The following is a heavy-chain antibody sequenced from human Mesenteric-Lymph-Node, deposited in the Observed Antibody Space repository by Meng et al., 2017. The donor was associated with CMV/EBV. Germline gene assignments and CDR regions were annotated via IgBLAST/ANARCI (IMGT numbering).Heavy chain of an antibody. CDR3: AKGVAPTYNPNWFDP. D-gene: IGHD1-1*01. V-gene: IGHV3-30*04. Sequence: GESLKISCAASGFTFSSYAMHWVRQAPGKGLEWVAVISYDGSNKYYADSVKGRFTISRDNSKNTLYLQMNSLRAEDTALYYCAKGVAPTYNPNWFDPWGQGTLVTVSS. J-gene: IGHJ5*02. CDR2: ISYDGSNK. CDR1: GFTFSSYA.